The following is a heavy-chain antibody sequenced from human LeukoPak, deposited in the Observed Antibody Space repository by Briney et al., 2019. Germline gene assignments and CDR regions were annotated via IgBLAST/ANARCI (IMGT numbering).Heavy chain of an antibody. Sequence: GGSLRLSCAASGFTVSSNYMSWVRQAPGKGLEWVSVIYSGGSTYYADSVKGRFTISRDNSRNTLYLQMNSLRAEDTAVYYCAKGGQLDNWFDPWGQGTLVTVSS. J-gene: IGHJ5*02. D-gene: IGHD6-13*01. CDR3: AKGGQLDNWFDP. V-gene: IGHV3-53*01. CDR2: IYSGGST. CDR1: GFTVSSNY.